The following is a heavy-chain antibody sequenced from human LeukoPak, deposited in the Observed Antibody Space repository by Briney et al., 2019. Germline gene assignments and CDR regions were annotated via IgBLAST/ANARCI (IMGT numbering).Heavy chain of an antibody. CDR3: ARDAGTQKWFDP. CDR2: IIPIFDTT. Sequence: SVKVSCKASGGTFSSYTISWVRQAPGQGLEWMGGIIPIFDTTNYAQKFQGRVTITADESTSTAYMELSSLRSEDTAVYYCARDAGTQKWFDPWGQGTLVTVSS. D-gene: IGHD6-13*01. V-gene: IGHV1-69*13. CDR1: GGTFSSYT. J-gene: IGHJ5*02.